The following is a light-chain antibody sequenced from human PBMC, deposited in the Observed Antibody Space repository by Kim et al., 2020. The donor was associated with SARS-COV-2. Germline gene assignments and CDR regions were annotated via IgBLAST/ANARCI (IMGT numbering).Light chain of an antibody. CDR3: QQYGSSPFT. CDR1: QSVSSSY. CDR2: GAS. J-gene: IGKJ4*01. Sequence: EIVLTQSPGTLSLSPGERATLSCRASQSVSSSYLAWYQQKPGQAPRLLIYGASSRATGIPDRFSGSGSGTDFTLTISRLEPEDFAVYYCQQYGSSPFTFGGGTKLEI. V-gene: IGKV3-20*01.